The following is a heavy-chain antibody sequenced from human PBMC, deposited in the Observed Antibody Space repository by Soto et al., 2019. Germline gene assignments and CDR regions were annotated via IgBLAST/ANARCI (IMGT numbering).Heavy chain of an antibody. D-gene: IGHD3-10*01. CDR1: GYTFTNYG. CDR2: ISAYNDNT. CDR3: AREGYYYGSGSYSPPRYYGMDV. Sequence: QIQLVQSGAEVKKAGASVKVSCKASGYTFTNYGISWVRQALGQGLEWMGWISAYNDNTNYAQKLQGRVTLTTDTSTRTAYMELRSLTSDDTAVYYCAREGYYYGSGSYSPPRYYGMDVWGQGTTVTVFS. V-gene: IGHV1-18*01. J-gene: IGHJ6*02.